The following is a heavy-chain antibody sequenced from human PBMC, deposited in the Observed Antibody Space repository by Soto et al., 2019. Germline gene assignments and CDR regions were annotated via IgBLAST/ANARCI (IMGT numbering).Heavy chain of an antibody. D-gene: IGHD3-10*01. Sequence: QVQLVQSGAEVKKPGSSVKVSCKASGGTFSSYAISWVRQAPGQGLEWMGGIIPIFGTANYAQKLQGRVTITADESTSTAYMELSSLRSEDTAVYYCARDDPSGSGEQWYYGMDVWGQGTTVTVSS. CDR2: IIPIFGTA. CDR1: GGTFSSYA. CDR3: ARDDPSGSGEQWYYGMDV. V-gene: IGHV1-69*12. J-gene: IGHJ6*02.